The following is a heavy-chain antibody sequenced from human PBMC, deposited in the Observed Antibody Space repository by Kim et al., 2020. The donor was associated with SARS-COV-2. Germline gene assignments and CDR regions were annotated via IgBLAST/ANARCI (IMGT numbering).Heavy chain of an antibody. J-gene: IGHJ4*02. CDR2: T. Sequence: TNYAQKLKGKVTMTTDTSTSTAYMELRSLRSDDTAVYYCARGMVGDYGAYWGQGTLVTVSS. CDR3: ARGMVGDYGAY. V-gene: IGHV1-18*01. D-gene: IGHD4-17*01.